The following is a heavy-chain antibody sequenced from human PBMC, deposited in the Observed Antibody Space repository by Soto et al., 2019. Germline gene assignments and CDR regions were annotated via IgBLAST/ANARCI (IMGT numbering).Heavy chain of an antibody. CDR2: INPSGGST. Sequence: ASVKVSCKASGYTFTSYYMHWVRQAPGQGLEWMGIINPSGGSTSYAQKFQGRVTITRDTSTSTAYMELSSLRSEDTAVYYCARSIVVVTALDYWGQGTLVTVSS. CDR1: GYTFTSYY. D-gene: IGHD2-21*02. CDR3: ARSIVVVTALDY. J-gene: IGHJ4*02. V-gene: IGHV1-46*01.